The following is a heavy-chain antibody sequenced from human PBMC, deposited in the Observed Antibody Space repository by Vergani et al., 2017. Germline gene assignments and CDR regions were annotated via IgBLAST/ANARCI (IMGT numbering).Heavy chain of an antibody. J-gene: IGHJ4*02. Sequence: QVQLQESGPGLVKPSQTLSLTCTVSGGSISSGDYYWSWIRQPPGKGLEWIGYFDYSGSTYYNPSLKSRVTISVDTSKNHFSLKLSSVTAADTAVYYCASVIIVVVPAAIDRIDYWGQGTLVTVSS. CDR1: GGSISSGDYY. CDR3: ASVIIVVVPAAIDRIDY. CDR2: FDYSGST. V-gene: IGHV4-30-4*01. D-gene: IGHD2-2*01.